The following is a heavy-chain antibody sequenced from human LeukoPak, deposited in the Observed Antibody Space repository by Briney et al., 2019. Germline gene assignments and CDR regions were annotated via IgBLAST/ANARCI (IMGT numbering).Heavy chain of an antibody. CDR2: IIPIFGTA. D-gene: IGHD3-16*01. J-gene: IGHJ4*02. CDR1: GGTFSSYA. Sequence: GSSVKVSSKASGGTFSSYAISWVRQAPGQGLEWMGRIIPIFGTANYAQKFQGRVTITTDESTSTAYMELSSLRSEDTAVYYCARDDYDYVWGSHFYFDYWGQGTLVTVSS. V-gene: IGHV1-69*05. CDR3: ARDDYDYVWGSHFYFDY.